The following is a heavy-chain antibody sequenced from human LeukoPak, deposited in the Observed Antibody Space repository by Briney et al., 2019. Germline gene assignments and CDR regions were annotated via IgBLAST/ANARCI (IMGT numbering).Heavy chain of an antibody. J-gene: IGHJ4*02. CDR2: INPNSGGT. Sequence: ASVKVSCKASGYTFTAYYMHWVRQAPGQGLEWMGWINPNSGGTNYAQKFQGRVTMTRDTSISTAYMELSRLRSDDTAVYYCARDRSDLQGYVDYWGQGTLVTVSS. CDR1: GYTFTAYY. CDR3: ARDRSDLQGYVDY. V-gene: IGHV1-2*02.